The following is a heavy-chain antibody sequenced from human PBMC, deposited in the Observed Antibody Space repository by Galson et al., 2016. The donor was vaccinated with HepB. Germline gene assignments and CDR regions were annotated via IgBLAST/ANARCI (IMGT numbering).Heavy chain of an antibody. V-gene: IGHV3-33*01. CDR3: AREPPVVSPTYYYYMDV. Sequence: SLRLSCAASRFTFSSYGMHWVRQAPGKGLEWVSVIWYDGRNYFYADSVKGRFTISRDNSKNTVYLGMNSLRAEDTAVYYCAREPPVVSPTYYYYMDVWGEGTTVTVSS. CDR2: IWYDGRNY. J-gene: IGHJ6*03. CDR1: RFTFSSYG. D-gene: IGHD2-2*01.